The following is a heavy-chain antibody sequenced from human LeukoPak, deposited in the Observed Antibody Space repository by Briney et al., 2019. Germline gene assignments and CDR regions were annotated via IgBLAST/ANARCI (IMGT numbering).Heavy chain of an antibody. Sequence: SSVKVSCKASGYTFTSYEINWVRQATGQGLEWMGWMNPNSGNTRSAHKFQGRVTMTRNTSIRTAYLELSSLRSEDTAVYYCARGQQRVFMAKVQLERSSYFDYWGQGTLVTVSS. CDR2: MNPNSGNT. V-gene: IGHV1-8*01. D-gene: IGHD1-1*01. CDR1: GYTFTSYE. CDR3: ARGQQRVFMAKVQLERSSYFDY. J-gene: IGHJ4*02.